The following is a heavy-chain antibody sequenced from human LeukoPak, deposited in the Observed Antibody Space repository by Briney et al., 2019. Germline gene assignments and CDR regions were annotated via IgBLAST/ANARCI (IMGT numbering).Heavy chain of an antibody. J-gene: IGHJ4*02. Sequence: PGGSLRLSCAASGFTFSSYAMHWVRQAPGKGLEWVAVISYDGSNKYYADSVKGRFTIPGDNSKNTLYLQMNSLRAEDTAVYYCARDSASLYYFDYWGQGTLVTVSS. CDR1: GFTFSSYA. CDR3: ARDSASLYYFDY. CDR2: ISYDGSNK. V-gene: IGHV3-30-3*01.